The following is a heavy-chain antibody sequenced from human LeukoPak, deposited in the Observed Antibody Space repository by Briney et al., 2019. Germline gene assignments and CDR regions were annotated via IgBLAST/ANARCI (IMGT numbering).Heavy chain of an antibody. CDR1: GGTFSSYA. CDR2: IIPILGIA. Sequence: SVKVSCKASGGTFSSYAISWVRQAPGQGLEWMGRIIPILGIANYAQEFQGRVTITADKSTSTAYMELSSLRSEDTAVYYCARDRCSGGSCYCFDYWGQGTLVTVSS. CDR3: ARDRCSGGSCYCFDY. J-gene: IGHJ4*02. D-gene: IGHD2-15*01. V-gene: IGHV1-69*04.